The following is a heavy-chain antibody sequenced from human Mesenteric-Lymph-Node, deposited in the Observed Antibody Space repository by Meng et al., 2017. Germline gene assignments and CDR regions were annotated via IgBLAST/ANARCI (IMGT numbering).Heavy chain of an antibody. CDR2: IKQGGREK. Sequence: LSLTCAASGFTFSSYSMNWVRQAPGKGLEWVANIKQGGREKYYVDYVKGRFTISRDNAKNSVYLQMNSLRAEDTAVYYCAREVGSDDYYGRDVWGQGTMVTVSS. D-gene: IGHD1-26*01. V-gene: IGHV3-7*01. CDR1: GFTFSSYS. CDR3: AREVGSDDYYGRDV. J-gene: IGHJ6*02.